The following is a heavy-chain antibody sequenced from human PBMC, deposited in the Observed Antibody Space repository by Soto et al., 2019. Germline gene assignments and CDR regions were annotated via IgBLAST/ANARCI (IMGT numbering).Heavy chain of an antibody. CDR3: ARVEDEGDAFEV. Sequence: QVQLQESGPGLVKPSQTLSLTCTVSGGSISSGGYYWSWIRQHPGKGLEWIGYIYYSGSTYYNPSLMCRVTIYVDTSKNQSSLKLCYVMAADTAVYCWARVEDEGDAFEVWGKGTMVTVA. CDR2: IYYSGST. V-gene: IGHV4-31*03. D-gene: IGHD2-15*01. J-gene: IGHJ3*01. CDR1: GGSISSGGYY.